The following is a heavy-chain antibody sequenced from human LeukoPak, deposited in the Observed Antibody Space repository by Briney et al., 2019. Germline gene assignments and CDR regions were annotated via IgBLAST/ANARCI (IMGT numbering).Heavy chain of an antibody. D-gene: IGHD5-24*01. CDR2: ISGSGGST. J-gene: IGHJ4*01. V-gene: IGHV3-23*01. Sequence: GGSLRLSCAASGFTFSSYAMSWVRQAPGKGLEWVSAISGSGGSTYYADSVKGRFTISRDNSKNTLYLQMNSLRAEDTAVYYCAKDRNPRWLQSGNFDYWGQEPWSPSPQ. CDR3: AKDRNPRWLQSGNFDY. CDR1: GFTFSSYA.